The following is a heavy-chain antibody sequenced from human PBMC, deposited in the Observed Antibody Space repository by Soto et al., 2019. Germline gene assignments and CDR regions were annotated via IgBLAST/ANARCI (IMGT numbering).Heavy chain of an antibody. Sequence: QLQLQESGPGLVKPSETLSPTCTVSGGSISSSNYYWGWIRQPPGKGLEGIGSIYYSGSTYYNPSLKSRVTISVDTSKNQFSLKLSSVTAADTAVYYCARHPMTTVVTPDYFDYWGQGTLVTVSS. D-gene: IGHD4-17*01. CDR1: GGSISSSNYY. CDR2: IYYSGST. J-gene: IGHJ4*02. V-gene: IGHV4-39*01. CDR3: ARHPMTTVVTPDYFDY.